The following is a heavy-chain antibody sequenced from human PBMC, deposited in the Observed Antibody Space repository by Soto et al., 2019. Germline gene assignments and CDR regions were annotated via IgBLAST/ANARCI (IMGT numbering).Heavy chain of an antibody. Sequence: QVQLVQSGAEVKKPGSSVNVSCKASGGTFSSYAISWVRQAPGQGLEWMGGIIPIFGTANYAQKFKGRVTITADESTSTAYMELSSLRSEDTAVYYCARDSHSSGWFYRFDYWGQGTLVTVSS. D-gene: IGHD6-19*01. CDR2: IIPIFGTA. J-gene: IGHJ4*02. CDR3: ARDSHSSGWFYRFDY. V-gene: IGHV1-69*01. CDR1: GGTFSSYA.